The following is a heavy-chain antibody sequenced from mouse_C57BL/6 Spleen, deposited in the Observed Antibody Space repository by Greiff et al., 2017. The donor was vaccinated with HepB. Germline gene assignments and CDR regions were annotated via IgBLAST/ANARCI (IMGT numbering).Heavy chain of an antibody. CDR3: ARIMVSFYFDY. CDR1: GYSITSGYY. D-gene: IGHD1-1*02. Sequence: EVQLQESGPGLVKPSQSLSLTCSVTGYSITSGYYWNWIRQFPGNKLEWMGYISYDGSNNYNPSLKNRISITRDTSKNQFFLKLNSVTTEDTATYYCARIMVSFYFDYWGQGTTLTVSS. J-gene: IGHJ2*01. V-gene: IGHV3-6*01. CDR2: ISYDGSN.